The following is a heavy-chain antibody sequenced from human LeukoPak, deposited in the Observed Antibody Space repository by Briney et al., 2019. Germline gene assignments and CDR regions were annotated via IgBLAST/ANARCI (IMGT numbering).Heavy chain of an antibody. CDR1: GGSFSGYY. J-gene: IGHJ3*02. CDR2: INHSGST. Sequence: SETLSLTCAVYGGSFSGYYWSWIRQPPGKGLEWIGEINHSGSTNYNPSLKSRVTISVDTSKNQFSLKLSSVTAADTAVYYCARRSWGDIVVVVAAFGAFDIWGQGTMVTVSS. V-gene: IGHV4-34*01. CDR3: ARRSWGDIVVVVAAFGAFDI. D-gene: IGHD2-15*01.